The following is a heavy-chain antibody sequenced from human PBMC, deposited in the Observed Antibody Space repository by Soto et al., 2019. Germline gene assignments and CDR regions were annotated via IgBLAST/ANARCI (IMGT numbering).Heavy chain of an antibody. D-gene: IGHD5-12*01. J-gene: IGHJ6*03. Sequence: SETLSLTCTVSGGSISSYYWSWIRQPPGKGLEWIGYIYYSGSTNYNPSLKSRVTISVDTSKNQFSLELSSVTAADTAVYYCARGVQGYSGYVRNYYYYMDVWGKGTTVTVSS. CDR3: ARGVQGYSGYVRNYYYYMDV. V-gene: IGHV4-59*01. CDR2: IYYSGST. CDR1: GGSISSYY.